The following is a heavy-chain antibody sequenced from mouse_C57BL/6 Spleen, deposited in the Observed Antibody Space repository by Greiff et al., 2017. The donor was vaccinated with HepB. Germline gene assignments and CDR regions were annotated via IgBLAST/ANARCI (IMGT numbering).Heavy chain of an antibody. V-gene: IGHV1-7*01. CDR2: INPSSGYT. D-gene: IGHD1-2*01. CDR3: ASVYDYQGDD. J-gene: IGHJ4*01. CDR1: GYTFTSYW. Sequence: VQRVESGAELAKPGASVKLSCKASGYTFTSYWMHWVKQRPGKGLEWIGYINPSSGYTKYKQKFKDKATLTADKPSSTAYMQLSSLTYEYSAVYYCASVYDYQGDDWGQGTSVTVSS.